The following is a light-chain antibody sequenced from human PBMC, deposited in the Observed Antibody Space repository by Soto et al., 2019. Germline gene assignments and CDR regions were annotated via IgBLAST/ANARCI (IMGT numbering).Light chain of an antibody. CDR3: GTWDSSLSAVV. CDR2: DNN. V-gene: IGLV1-51*01. Sequence: QSVLTQPPSVSAAPGQKVTISCSGSSSNMENNYVSWYQQLPGTAPKLLIYDNNERPSGIPDRFSASKSGTSATLGITGLQTGDEADYYCGTWDSSLSAVVFGGGTKLTVL. J-gene: IGLJ2*01. CDR1: SSNMENNY.